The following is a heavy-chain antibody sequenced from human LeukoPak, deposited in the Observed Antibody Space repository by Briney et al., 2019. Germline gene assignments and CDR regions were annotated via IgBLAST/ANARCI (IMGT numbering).Heavy chain of an antibody. CDR3: ARDRTPDI. J-gene: IGHJ3*02. Sequence: GGSLRLSCAASGFTFSSYSMTWVRQAPGRGLEWVSYISSSGSTIYYADSVKGRFTISRDNAKSSLYLQMNSLRAEDTALYYCARDRTPDIWGQGTMVTVSS. CDR2: ISSSGSTI. CDR1: GFTFSSYS. V-gene: IGHV3-48*04.